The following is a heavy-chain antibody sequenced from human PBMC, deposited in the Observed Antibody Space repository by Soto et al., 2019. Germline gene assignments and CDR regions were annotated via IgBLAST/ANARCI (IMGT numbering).Heavy chain of an antibody. CDR2: INQHETEK. CDR3: AIGDSFDF. V-gene: IGHV3-7*03. J-gene: IGHJ4*01. CDR1: GFTFSDSW. Sequence: LRLSCAASGFTFSDSWMSWVRQFPGTGLEWVANINQHETEKHYVDSVKGRFTISRDNAKNSLFLQMNSLRAEDTAIYYCAIGDSFDFWGQGTPVTVSS.